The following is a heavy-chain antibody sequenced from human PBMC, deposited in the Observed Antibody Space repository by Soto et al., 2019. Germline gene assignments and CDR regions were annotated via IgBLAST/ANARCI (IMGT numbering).Heavy chain of an antibody. Sequence: QVQLVQSGAEVKKPGASVKVSCKASGYTFTSYDINWVRQATGQGLEWMGWMNPNSGNTGYAQKFHGRVTMTRNTSISTAYMEPSSLRSEDTAVYYCARVYSRSWYGAGYYYYSGMDVWGQGTTVTVSS. CDR1: GYTFTSYD. CDR2: MNPNSGNT. D-gene: IGHD6-13*01. J-gene: IGHJ6*02. V-gene: IGHV1-8*01. CDR3: ARVYSRSWYGAGYYYYSGMDV.